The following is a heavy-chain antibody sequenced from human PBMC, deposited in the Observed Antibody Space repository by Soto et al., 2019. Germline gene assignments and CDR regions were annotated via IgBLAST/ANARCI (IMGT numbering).Heavy chain of an antibody. D-gene: IGHD6-19*01. CDR1: GYTFTRNH. Sequence: QVQLVQSGAEVKKPGASVQVSCKTSGYTFTRNHMHWVRQAPGQRLEWMGWINIGNGDTKYSQKFQGRVTITRATSASTSYMELSSLTSEDTGVFYCERDGTVAGNSDYWGQGTLVTVSS. CDR2: INIGNGDT. J-gene: IGHJ4*02. V-gene: IGHV1-3*04. CDR3: ERDGTVAGNSDY.